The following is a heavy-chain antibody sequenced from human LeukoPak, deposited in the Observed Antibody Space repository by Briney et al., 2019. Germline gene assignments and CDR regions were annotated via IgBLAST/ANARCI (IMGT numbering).Heavy chain of an antibody. CDR2: IYNYGGST. V-gene: IGHV4-59*08. J-gene: IGHJ5*02. Sequence: SETLSLTCTVSGGSISSYYWSWVRQPPGKGLEWIGYIYNYGGSTKYNPSLESRVTISLDMSKNQFSLKLSSVTAADTAVYYCARQTNWFDAWGQGTLVTVSS. CDR1: GGSISSYY. CDR3: ARQTNWFDA.